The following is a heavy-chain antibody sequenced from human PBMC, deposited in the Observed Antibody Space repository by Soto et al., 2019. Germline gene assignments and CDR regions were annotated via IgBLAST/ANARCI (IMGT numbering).Heavy chain of an antibody. CDR3: ARDRIAGSKYYYGMDV. D-gene: IGHD6-13*01. CDR1: GGTFSSYA. V-gene: IGHV1-69*01. J-gene: IGHJ6*02. Sequence: QVQLVQSGAEVKKPGSSVRVSCKASGGTFSSYAISWVRQAPGQGLEWSGEIIPIFGTENYAQKFQGRVTITADESTGTAYMELSSLRSEDTAVYYCARDRIAGSKYYYGMDVWGQGTTVTVSS. CDR2: IIPIFGTE.